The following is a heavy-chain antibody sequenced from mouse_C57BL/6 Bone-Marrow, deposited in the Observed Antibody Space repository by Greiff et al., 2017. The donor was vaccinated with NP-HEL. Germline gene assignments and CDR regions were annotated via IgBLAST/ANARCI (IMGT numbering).Heavy chain of an antibody. V-gene: IGHV10-3*01. CDR3: VRTYYYAMDY. CDR2: ISSKSSNYAT. Sequence: EVQGVESGGGLVQPKGSLKLSCAASGFTFNTYAMHWVRQAPGKGLEWVARISSKSSNYATYYADSVKDRFTISRDDSQSMLYLQMNNLKTEDTAMYYCVRTYYYAMDYWGQGTSVTVSS. J-gene: IGHJ4*01. CDR1: GFTFNTYA.